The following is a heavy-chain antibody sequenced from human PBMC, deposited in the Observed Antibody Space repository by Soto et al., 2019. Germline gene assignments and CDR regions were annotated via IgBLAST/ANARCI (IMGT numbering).Heavy chain of an antibody. V-gene: IGHV2-26*01. CDR1: GFSLSDTTRG. Sequence: QVTLKESGPVLVKPSETLTLTCSVSGFSLSDTTRGVNWIRQPPRKALEWLAHIFSNDEKSYSTSLKTRLTISKDTSRSQVVLTMTNMDPVDTATYYCARIHSITWGSYFYGMDVWGQGTTVTVSS. J-gene: IGHJ6*02. D-gene: IGHD3-16*01. CDR2: IFSNDEK. CDR3: ARIHSITWGSYFYGMDV.